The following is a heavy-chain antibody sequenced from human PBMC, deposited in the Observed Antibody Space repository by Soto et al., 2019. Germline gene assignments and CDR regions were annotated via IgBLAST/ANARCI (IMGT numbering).Heavy chain of an antibody. D-gene: IGHD4-4*01. Sequence: QVQLQESGPGLVKPSQTLSLTCTVSGGSISSGDYFWSWIRQYQGKGLEWIGYIYYSGSTYYNPSLKPRDTTSLASSSSHFSLKRSSLTAEDTAVYYCARGRALYRNYDSWGQGTPVTVPS. J-gene: IGHJ5*01. CDR3: ARGRALYRNYDS. V-gene: IGHV4-31*03. CDR2: IYYSGST. CDR1: GGSISSGDYF.